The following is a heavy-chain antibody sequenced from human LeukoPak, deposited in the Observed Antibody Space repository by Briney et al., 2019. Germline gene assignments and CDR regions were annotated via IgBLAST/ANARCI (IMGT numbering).Heavy chain of an antibody. CDR3: ARAKPDGYINY. D-gene: IGHD1-14*01. CDR2: IYYSGST. V-gene: IGHV4-31*03. CDR1: GGSISSGGYY. Sequence: PSETLSLTCTVSGGSISSGGYYWSWIRQHPGKGLEWIGYIYYSGSTYYNPSLKSRVTISVDTSKNQFSLKLSSVTAADTAVCYCARAKPDGYINYWGQGTLVTVSS. J-gene: IGHJ4*02.